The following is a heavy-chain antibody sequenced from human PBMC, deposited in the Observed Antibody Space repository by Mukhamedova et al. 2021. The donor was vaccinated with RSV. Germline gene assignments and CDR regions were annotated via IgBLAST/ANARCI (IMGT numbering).Heavy chain of an antibody. CDR2: IFPGDSDV. J-gene: IGHJ4*02. Sequence: GKGLEWMGIIFPGDSDVKSSPSLEGQVTISADKSINTAYLQWYSLEASDTTMYYCARLSIGGFFDFWGQGTLVTVSS. D-gene: IGHD2-15*01. V-gene: IGHV5-51*01. CDR3: ARLSIGGFFDF.